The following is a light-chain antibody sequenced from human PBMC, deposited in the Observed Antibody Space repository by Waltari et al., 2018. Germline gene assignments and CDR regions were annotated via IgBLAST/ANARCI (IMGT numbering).Light chain of an antibody. CDR2: GAS. V-gene: IGKV1-NL1*01. CDR1: QGIDNS. CDR3: QQYYNTPRT. J-gene: IGKJ1*01. Sequence: DAQMTQSPSSLSASVGDRVTITCRASQGIDNSLGWYQQKPGKAPKLLVFGASRLQSGVQSRFSGSGSGAHYTLTITSLQPEDFGTYYCQQYYNTPRTFGQGTKVEIK.